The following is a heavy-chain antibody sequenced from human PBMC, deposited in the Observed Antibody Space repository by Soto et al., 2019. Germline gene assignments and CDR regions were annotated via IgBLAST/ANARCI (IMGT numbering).Heavy chain of an antibody. CDR1: GFTFSSYA. CDR2: ISSSGGST. D-gene: IGHD2-21*02. J-gene: IGHJ5*02. Sequence: EVQVLESGGGLVQPGGSLRLSCAASGFTFSSYAMSWVRQAPGKGLEWVSTISSSGGSTHYANSVKGRFTISRDNSKNTLYLQMNSLRAEDTAVYYCAKFYGGNSAHTYTSDPWGQGTLVTVSS. V-gene: IGHV3-23*01. CDR3: AKFYGGNSAHTYTSDP.